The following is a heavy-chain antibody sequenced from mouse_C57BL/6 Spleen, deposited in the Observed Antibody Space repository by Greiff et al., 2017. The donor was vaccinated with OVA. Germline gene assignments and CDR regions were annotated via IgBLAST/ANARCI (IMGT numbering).Heavy chain of an antibody. V-gene: IGHV1-55*01. Sequence: QVQLQQPGAELVKPGASVKMSCKASGYTFTSYWITWVKQRPGQGLEWIGDIYPGSGSTNYNEKFKSKATLTVATSSSTAYMQLSSLTSEDSAVYYCARGGSSGYLDYWGQGTTLTVSS. CDR2: IYPGSGST. CDR1: GYTFTSYW. D-gene: IGHD3-2*02. J-gene: IGHJ2*01. CDR3: ARGGSSGYLDY.